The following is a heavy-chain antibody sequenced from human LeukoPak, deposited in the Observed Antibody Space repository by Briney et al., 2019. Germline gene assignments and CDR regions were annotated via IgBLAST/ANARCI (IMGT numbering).Heavy chain of an antibody. CDR2: INHSGST. V-gene: IGHV4-34*01. D-gene: IGHD3-9*01. CDR1: GGSFSGYY. CDR3: ASLRRYYDILTGYYTGTDWFDP. J-gene: IGHJ5*02. Sequence: SETLSLTCAVYGGSFSGYYWSWIRQPPGKGLEWIGEINHSGSTNYNPSLKSRVTISVDTSKNQFSLKLSSVTAADTAVYYCASLRRYYDILTGYYTGTDWFDPWGQGTLVTVSS.